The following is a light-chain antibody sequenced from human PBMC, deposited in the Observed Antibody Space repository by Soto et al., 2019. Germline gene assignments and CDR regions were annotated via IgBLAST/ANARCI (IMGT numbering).Light chain of an antibody. CDR1: QGISSY. J-gene: IGKJ1*01. Sequence: AIRMTQSPSSLSASTGDRVTITCRASQGISSYLAWYQQKPGKAPKLLIYAASTLQSGVPSRFRGSGSGTDFTLTISCLQSEDFATYYCQQYYSYPPGFGQGTKVDIK. CDR3: QQYYSYPPG. CDR2: AAS. V-gene: IGKV1-8*01.